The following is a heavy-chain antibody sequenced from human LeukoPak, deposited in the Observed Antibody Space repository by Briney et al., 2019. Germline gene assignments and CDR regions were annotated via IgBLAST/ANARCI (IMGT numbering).Heavy chain of an antibody. CDR1: GGTFSTYA. CDR3: ARTTYYYDSSGYFSFDY. J-gene: IGHJ4*02. V-gene: IGHV1-69*13. CDR2: IVPLFNTT. Sequence: SVKVSCKASGGTFSTYAITWARQAPGQGLEWMGGIVPLFNTTIYAQTFQGRVTITADEFTNTAYMDLSSLRSDDTAVYYCARTTYYYDSSGYFSFDYWGQGTLVTVSS. D-gene: IGHD3-22*01.